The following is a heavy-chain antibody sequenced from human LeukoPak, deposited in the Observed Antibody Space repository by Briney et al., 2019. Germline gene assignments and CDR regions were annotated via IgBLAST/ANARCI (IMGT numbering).Heavy chain of an antibody. J-gene: IGHJ4*02. Sequence: GGSLRLSCAASGFTFSNYYMNWIRQAPGKGLEWVSYISSSGSPIYYADSVKGRFTISRDNAENSLYLQMNSLRVEDTAVYYCARAGSAWYTPDYWGQGTPVTVSS. V-gene: IGHV3-11*04. CDR1: GFTFSNYY. CDR2: ISSSGSPI. D-gene: IGHD6-13*01. CDR3: ARAGSAWYTPDY.